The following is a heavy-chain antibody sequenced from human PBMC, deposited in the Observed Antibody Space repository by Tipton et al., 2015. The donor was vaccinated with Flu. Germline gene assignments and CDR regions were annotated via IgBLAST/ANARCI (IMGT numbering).Heavy chain of an antibody. CDR3: AGSRDITMVQRVSYGMDV. CDR1: GYTFTSYG. D-gene: IGHD3-10*01. CDR2: ISVYNGNT. J-gene: IGHJ6*02. V-gene: IGHV1-18*01. Sequence: QSGAEVKKPGASVKVSCKASGYTFTSYGISWVRLAPGQGLEWMGWISVYNGNTNYAQKLQGRVTMTTDTSTSTAYMELRRLSSDGTAVYYCAGSRDITMVQRVSYGMDVWGQGTTVTVSS.